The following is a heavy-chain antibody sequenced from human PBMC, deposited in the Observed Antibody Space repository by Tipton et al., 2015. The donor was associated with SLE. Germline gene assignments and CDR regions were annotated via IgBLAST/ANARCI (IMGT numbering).Heavy chain of an antibody. CDR1: GYTFTSYY. D-gene: IGHD6-19*01. J-gene: IGHJ5*02. CDR3: ASQYSSGVRKGWFDP. V-gene: IGHV1-46*01. Sequence: QSGPEVKKPGASVKVSCKASGYTFTSYYMHWVRQAPGQGLEWMGIINPSGGSTSYAQKFQGRVTMTRDTSTSTVYMELSSLRSEDTAVYYCASQYSSGVRKGWFDPWGQGTLVTVSS. CDR2: INPSGGST.